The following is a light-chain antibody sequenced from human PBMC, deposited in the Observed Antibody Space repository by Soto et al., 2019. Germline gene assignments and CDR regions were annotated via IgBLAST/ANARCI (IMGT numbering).Light chain of an antibody. CDR2: DVS. CDR3: SSYTGSNTPVV. CDR1: SSGVGGYNY. Sequence: QSALTQPASVSGSPGQSITISCTGTSSGVGGYNYVSWYQQHPGKAPNLIIFDVSNRPSGVSNRFSGSKSGNSASLTISGLQAEDEPDYYCSSYTGSNTPVVFGGGTKVTVL. V-gene: IGLV2-14*01. J-gene: IGLJ2*01.